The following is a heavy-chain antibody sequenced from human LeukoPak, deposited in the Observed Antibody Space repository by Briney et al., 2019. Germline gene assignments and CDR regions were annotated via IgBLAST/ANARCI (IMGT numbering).Heavy chain of an antibody. D-gene: IGHD3-9*01. J-gene: IGHJ4*02. Sequence: ASVKVSCKASGYTFTGYYMHWVRQAPGQGLEWMGWINPNSGGTNYAQKFQGRVTMTRDTSISTVYMELSRLRSDDTAVYYCARDVLNHYDILTGYHSANHDYYFDYWGQGTLVTVSS. CDR1: GYTFTGYY. CDR3: ARDVLNHYDILTGYHSANHDYYFDY. V-gene: IGHV1-2*02. CDR2: INPNSGGT.